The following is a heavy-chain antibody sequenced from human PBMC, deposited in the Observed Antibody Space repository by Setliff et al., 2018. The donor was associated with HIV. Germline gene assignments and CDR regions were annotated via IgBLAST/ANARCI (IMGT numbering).Heavy chain of an antibody. D-gene: IGHD3-22*01. J-gene: IGHJ4*02. CDR3: ARAIRSYYDTSGYNSPPYFDY. CDR1: GGSIMTGDW. CDR2: ISHSGST. V-gene: IGHV4-4*02. Sequence: SETLSLTCAVSGGSIMTGDWWSWVRQSPGKGLEWIGEISHSGSTNYNPSLRSRVTMSVDKSNNQFSLKLSSVTAADTAVYYCARAIRSYYDTSGYNSPPYFDYWGQGTLVTVSS.